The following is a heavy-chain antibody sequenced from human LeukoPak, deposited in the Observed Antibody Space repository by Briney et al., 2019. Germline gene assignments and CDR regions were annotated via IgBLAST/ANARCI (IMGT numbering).Heavy chain of an antibody. J-gene: IGHJ6*03. CDR3: AKEKAAAGDTYYYYYMDV. D-gene: IGHD6-13*01. CDR1: GFIFSNYA. V-gene: IGHV3-23*01. Sequence: GGSLRLSCAASGFIFSNYAMSWVRQAPGKGLEWVSSISTSGIDTYYTDSVKGRFTISRDISKNTLYLQMNSLSAGDTAVYYCAKEKAAAGDTYYYYYMDVWGKGTTVTVSS. CDR2: ISTSGIDT.